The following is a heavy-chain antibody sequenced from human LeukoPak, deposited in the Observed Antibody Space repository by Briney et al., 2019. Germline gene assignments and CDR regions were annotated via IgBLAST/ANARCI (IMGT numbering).Heavy chain of an antibody. J-gene: IGHJ5*02. D-gene: IGHD2-2*01. CDR1: GGSISSSSYY. CDR3: AGGEYCTSTSCYLLDSGNWFDP. CDR2: IYHSGDT. Sequence: PSETLSLTCTVSGGSISSSSYYWSWIRQPTGLRLEWIGQIYHSGDTKYNGSLKSRVTMSVDTSKKQFSLKLNSVTAADTAVYDCAGGEYCTSTSCYLLDSGNWFDPWGQGTLVTVSS. V-gene: IGHV4-39*07.